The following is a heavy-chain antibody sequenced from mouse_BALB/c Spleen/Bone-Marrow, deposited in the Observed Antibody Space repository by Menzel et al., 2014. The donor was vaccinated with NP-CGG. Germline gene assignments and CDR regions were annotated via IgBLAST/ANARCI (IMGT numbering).Heavy chain of an antibody. CDR1: GYNFTSYW. V-gene: IGHV1-55*01. CDR3: ARFSQLGLLAY. Sequence: QVQLQQPGAELVKPGTSVKLSCKASGYNFTSYWINWVKLRPGQGLEWIGDIYPGSGSTNYNEKFKSKATLTVDTSSSTAYTQLSSLASEDSALYYCARFSQLGLLAYWGQGTLVTVSA. J-gene: IGHJ3*01. CDR2: IYPGSGST. D-gene: IGHD3-1*01.